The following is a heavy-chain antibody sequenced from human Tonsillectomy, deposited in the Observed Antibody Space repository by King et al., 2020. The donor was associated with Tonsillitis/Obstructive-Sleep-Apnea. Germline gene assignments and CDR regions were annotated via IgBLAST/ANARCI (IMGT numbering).Heavy chain of an antibody. CDR2: ISADSTFL. CDR3: TRGGKERYFDL. CDR1: GFTFTSYS. V-gene: IGHV3-21*01. Sequence: VQLVESGGGLVKPGGSLRLSCAASGFTFTSYSINWVRQAPGKGLEWVSSISADSTFLYYADSLKGRFSISRDNARDSAYLQMSGLRADGTVLYFCTRGGKERYFDLWGRGTLVSVSS. J-gene: IGHJ2*01. D-gene: IGHD3-16*01.